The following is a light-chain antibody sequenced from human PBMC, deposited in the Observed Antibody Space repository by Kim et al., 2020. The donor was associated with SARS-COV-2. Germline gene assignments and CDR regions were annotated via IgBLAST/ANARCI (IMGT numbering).Light chain of an antibody. J-gene: IGLJ3*02. CDR1: SNDIGGYNY. V-gene: IGLV2-14*03. CDR3: CSFTSSSTLV. Sequence: GQSITISCTGTSNDIGGYNYVSWYQHHPGKAPKLIITDVTKRPSGVSNRFSGSKSGNTASLTISGLQTEDEADYYCCSFTSSSTLVFGGGTKVTVL. CDR2: DVT.